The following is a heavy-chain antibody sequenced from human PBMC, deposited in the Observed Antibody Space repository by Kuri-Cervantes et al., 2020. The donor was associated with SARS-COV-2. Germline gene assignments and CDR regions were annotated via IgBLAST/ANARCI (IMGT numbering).Heavy chain of an antibody. CDR3: ARVTTVTEGY. CDR1: GFTFSSYS. Sequence: GGSLRLSCAASGFTFSSYSMNWVRQAPGKGLEWVSYISSSSSTIYYADSVKGRFTISRDNAKNSLYLQMNGLRAEDTAVYYCARVTTVTEGYWGQGTLVTVSS. J-gene: IGHJ4*02. CDR2: ISSSSSTI. V-gene: IGHV3-48*01. D-gene: IGHD4-11*01.